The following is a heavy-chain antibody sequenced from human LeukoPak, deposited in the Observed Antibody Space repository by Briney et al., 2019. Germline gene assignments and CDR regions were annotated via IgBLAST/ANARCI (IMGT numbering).Heavy chain of an antibody. CDR2: VDPEHGDT. V-gene: IGHV1-69-2*01. D-gene: IGHD2/OR15-2a*01. Sequence: VASMKVSCKVSGYTFIDYYIHWVRQTPGKGLEWLGRVDPEHGDTKYAEMFQGRVTITADPSTDTAYMELSSLRPEDTAIYFCTRCRATLRAPFDYWGQGTLVTVSS. J-gene: IGHJ4*02. CDR3: TRCRATLRAPFDY. CDR1: GYTFIDYY.